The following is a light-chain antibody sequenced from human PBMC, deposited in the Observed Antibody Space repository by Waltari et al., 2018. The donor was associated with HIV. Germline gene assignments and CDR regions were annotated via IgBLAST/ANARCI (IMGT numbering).Light chain of an antibody. CDR3: ASWDDSLNGWV. CDR2: TNT. J-gene: IGLJ3*02. CDR1: SSNIGSNV. Sequence: QSVLTQPPSASGTPGQTVTISCSGSSSNIGSNVLSWYQQLPGTAPKLLIFTNTQRPSVVPALFSGAKSGTSASLTISGLQSEDEAEYYCASWDDSLNGWVIGGGTKVTVL. V-gene: IGLV1-44*01.